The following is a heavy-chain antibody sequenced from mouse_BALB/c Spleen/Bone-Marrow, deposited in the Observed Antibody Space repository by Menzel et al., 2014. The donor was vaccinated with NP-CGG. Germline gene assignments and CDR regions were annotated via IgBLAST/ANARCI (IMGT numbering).Heavy chain of an antibody. D-gene: IGHD1-1*01. CDR1: GYASSSSW. V-gene: IGHV1-82*01. CDR3: ARSYYGSSYYFDY. CDR2: IYPGDGDT. Sequence: VQLQQSGPELVKPGASVKISCKASGYASSSSWMNWVKQRPGQGLEWIGRIYPGDGDTNYNGKFKGKATLTADKSSSTAYMQLSSLTSVDSAVYFCARSYYGSSYYFDYWGPGTTLTVSS. J-gene: IGHJ2*01.